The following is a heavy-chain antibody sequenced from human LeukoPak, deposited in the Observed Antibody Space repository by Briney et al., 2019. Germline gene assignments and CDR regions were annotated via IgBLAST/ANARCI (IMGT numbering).Heavy chain of an antibody. CDR1: GGSFSGYY. J-gene: IGHJ4*02. Sequence: SETLSLTCAVYGGSFSGYYWSWIRQPPGKGLEWIGEINHSGSTNYNPSLKSRVTISVDTSKNQFSLKLSSATAADTAVYYCARGGGSGTYYDILTGYRPYWGQGTLVTVSS. D-gene: IGHD3-9*01. CDR3: ARGGGSGTYYDILTGYRPY. CDR2: INHSGST. V-gene: IGHV4-34*01.